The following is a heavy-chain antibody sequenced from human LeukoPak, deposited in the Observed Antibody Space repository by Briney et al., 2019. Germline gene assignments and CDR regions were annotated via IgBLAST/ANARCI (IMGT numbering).Heavy chain of an antibody. CDR1: GFTFSNYA. J-gene: IGHJ4*02. CDR3: VRHDYGDYAPFDY. CDR2: ISSNGDST. D-gene: IGHD4-17*01. V-gene: IGHV3-64D*06. Sequence: GGSLRLSCSASGFTFSNYAMHWVRQAPGKGLEYVPAISSNGDSTYYADSVKDRFTISRDNSKNTLYLQLSSLRAEDTAVYYCVRHDYGDYAPFDYWGQGTLVTVSS.